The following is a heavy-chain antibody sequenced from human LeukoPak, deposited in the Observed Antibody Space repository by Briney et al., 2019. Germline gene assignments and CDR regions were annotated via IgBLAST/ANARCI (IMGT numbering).Heavy chain of an antibody. CDR2: INHSGRT. CDR3: ARLRAGWFGSRPFDY. D-gene: IGHD3-10*01. V-gene: IGHV4-34*01. CDR1: GGSFSGYY. Sequence: SETLSLTCAVYGGSFSGYYWSWLRQPPGKGLEWIGEINHSGRTNYNPSLKSRVTISVDTSKNQFSLKLSSVTAADTAVYYCARLRAGWFGSRPFDYWGQGTLVTVSS. J-gene: IGHJ4*02.